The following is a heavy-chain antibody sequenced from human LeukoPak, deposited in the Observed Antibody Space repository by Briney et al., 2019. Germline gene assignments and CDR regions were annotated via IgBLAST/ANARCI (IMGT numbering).Heavy chain of an antibody. CDR2: IDEDGSGK. Sequence: AGGSLRLSCTASGFTFGDYAMSWVRQAPGKGLEWVANIDEDGSGKNYVDSVKGRFTISRDNAWTSVYLQMNSLKAEDTAVYYCAGGVSWGQGTLVTVSS. V-gene: IGHV3-7*03. D-gene: IGHD3-16*01. J-gene: IGHJ5*02. CDR3: AGGVS. CDR1: GFTFGDYA.